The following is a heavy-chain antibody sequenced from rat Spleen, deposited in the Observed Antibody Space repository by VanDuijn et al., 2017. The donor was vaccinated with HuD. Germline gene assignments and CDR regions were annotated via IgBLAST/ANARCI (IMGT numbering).Heavy chain of an antibody. Sequence: EVQLVESGGGLVQPGNSLKLSCAVSGFTFSDYAMAWVRQSPRNGLEWVANIIYDGSNTYYRDSVKGRFTISRDNAKSTLYLQMDSLRSEDTATYYCARSVFDYWGQGVMVTVSS. CDR2: IIYDGSNT. CDR3: ARSVFDY. V-gene: IGHV5-17*01. CDR1: GFTFSDYA. J-gene: IGHJ2*01.